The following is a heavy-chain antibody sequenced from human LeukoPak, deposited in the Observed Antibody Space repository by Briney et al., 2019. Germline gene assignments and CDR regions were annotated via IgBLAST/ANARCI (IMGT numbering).Heavy chain of an antibody. CDR3: ARGGEWLLLDIDY. CDR2: ISAYNGNT. J-gene: IGHJ4*02. V-gene: IGHV1-18*01. D-gene: IGHD3-3*01. Sequence: ASGKVSCKASGYNFTSYGISWVRQAPGQGLEWMGWISAYNGNTNNAKKPPGRVTMTSATSTSRACMEVRSLKSDDTAVYYCARGGEWLLLDIDYWGQGTLVTVSS. CDR1: GYNFTSYG.